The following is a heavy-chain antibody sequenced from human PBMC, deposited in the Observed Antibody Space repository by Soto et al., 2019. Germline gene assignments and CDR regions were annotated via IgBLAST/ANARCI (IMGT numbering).Heavy chain of an antibody. CDR2: IWYDGSNK. V-gene: IGHV3-33*01. D-gene: IGHD1-1*01. Sequence: QVQLVESGGGVVQPGRSLRLSCAASGFTFSSYGMYWVRQAPGKGLEWVAVIWYDGSNKYYTDSVKGRFTISRDNSKNTLYLQMSSLRAEDTAVYYCARDRSHLDFPLYGMDVWGQGTTVPVSS. J-gene: IGHJ6*02. CDR1: GFTFSSYG. CDR3: ARDRSHLDFPLYGMDV.